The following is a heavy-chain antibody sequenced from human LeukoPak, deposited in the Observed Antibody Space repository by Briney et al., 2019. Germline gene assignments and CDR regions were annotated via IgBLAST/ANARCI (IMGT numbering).Heavy chain of an antibody. CDR3: ATKLRYFDLAHAFDI. V-gene: IGHV4-30-4*08. CDR1: GGSFSGYY. J-gene: IGHJ3*02. Sequence: SETLSLTCAVYGGSFSGYYWSWIRQPPGKGLEWIGYIYYSGSTYYNPSLKSRVTISVDTSKNQFSLKLSSVTAADTAVYYCATKLRYFDLAHAFDIWGQGTMVTVSS. CDR2: IYYSGST. D-gene: IGHD3-9*01.